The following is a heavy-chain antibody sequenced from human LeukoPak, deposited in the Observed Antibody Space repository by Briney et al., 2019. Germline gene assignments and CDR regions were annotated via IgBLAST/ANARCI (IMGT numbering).Heavy chain of an antibody. V-gene: IGHV3-74*01. D-gene: IGHD4-11*01. CDR2: IKSGGSSP. CDR3: AKDGHYSNFYFDY. J-gene: IGHJ4*02. Sequence: GGSLRLSCAASGFIFSSYWMHWVRQAPGKGPVWVSRIKSGGSSPSYADSVKGRFTISRDNAKNTVYLQMNSLRAEDTAVYYCAKDGHYSNFYFDYWGQGTLVTVSS. CDR1: GFIFSSYW.